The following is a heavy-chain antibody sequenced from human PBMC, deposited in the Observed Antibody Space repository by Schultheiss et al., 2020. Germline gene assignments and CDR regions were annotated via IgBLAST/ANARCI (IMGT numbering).Heavy chain of an antibody. CDR3: ARVYSGYENWFDP. J-gene: IGHJ5*02. D-gene: IGHD5-12*01. V-gene: IGHV4-4*02. CDR1: GGSISSSNW. CDR2: IYHSGST. Sequence: SETLSLTCAVSGGSISSSNWWSWVRQPPGKGLEWIGEIYHSGSTNYNPSLKSRVTISVDKSKIQFSLKLSSVTAADTAVYYCARVYSGYENWFDPWGQGTLVTVSS.